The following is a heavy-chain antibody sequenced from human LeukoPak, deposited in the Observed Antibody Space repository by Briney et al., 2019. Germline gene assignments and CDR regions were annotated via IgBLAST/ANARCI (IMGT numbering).Heavy chain of an antibody. CDR2: IKAKIDGGPT. Sequence: GGSLRLSCAASGFTFADAWMSWVRQAPGKGLEWIGRIKAKIDGGPTAYAASVNGRFYITRDDSQNMVFLQMNSLESEDAGVYYCTASMSRGVTAARNWGQGTLVTVSS. J-gene: IGHJ4*02. CDR3: TASMSRGVTAARN. V-gene: IGHV3-15*01. D-gene: IGHD2-21*02. CDR1: GFTFADAW.